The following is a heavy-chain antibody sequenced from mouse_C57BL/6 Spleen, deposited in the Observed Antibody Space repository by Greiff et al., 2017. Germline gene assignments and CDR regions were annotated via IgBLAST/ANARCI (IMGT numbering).Heavy chain of an antibody. D-gene: IGHD1-1*01. J-gene: IGHJ3*01. CDR1: GYTFTSYW. V-gene: IGHV1-50*01. CDR3: ARFCYYGSPFAY. Sequence: VQLQQPGAELVKPGASVKLSCKASGYTFTSYWMQWVKQRPGQGLEWIGEIDPSDSYTNYNQKFKGKATLTVDTSSSTAYMQLSSLTSEDSAVYCCARFCYYGSPFAYWGQGTLVTVSA. CDR2: IDPSDSYT.